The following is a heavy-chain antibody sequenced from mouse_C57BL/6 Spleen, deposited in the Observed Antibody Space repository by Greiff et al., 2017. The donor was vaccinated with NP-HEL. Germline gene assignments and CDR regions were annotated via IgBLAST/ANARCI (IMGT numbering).Heavy chain of an antibody. CDR1: GFTFTDYY. J-gene: IGHJ4*01. CDR2: IRNKANGYTT. D-gene: IGHD1-1*01. Sequence: EVKLMESGGGLVQPGGSLSLSCAASGFTFTDYYMSWVRQPPGKALEWLGFIRNKANGYTTEYSASVKGRFTISRDNSQSILYLQMNALRAEDSATYYCARYPGSSLYYYAMDYWGQGTSVTVSS. CDR3: ARYPGSSLYYYAMDY. V-gene: IGHV7-3*01.